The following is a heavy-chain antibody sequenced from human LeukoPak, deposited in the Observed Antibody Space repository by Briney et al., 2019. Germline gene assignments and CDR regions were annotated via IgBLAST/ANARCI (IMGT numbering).Heavy chain of an antibody. CDR1: GGTFSSYA. V-gene: IGHV1-69*13. J-gene: IGHJ6*02. Sequence: SVKVSCKASGGTFSSYAISWVRQAPGQGLEWMGGIIPIFGTANYAQKFQGRVTITADESTSTAYMELSSLRSEDTAVYCCARGWRRDQWLLFNYYYGMDVWGQGTTVTVSS. D-gene: IGHD6-19*01. CDR3: ARGWRRDQWLLFNYYYGMDV. CDR2: IIPIFGTA.